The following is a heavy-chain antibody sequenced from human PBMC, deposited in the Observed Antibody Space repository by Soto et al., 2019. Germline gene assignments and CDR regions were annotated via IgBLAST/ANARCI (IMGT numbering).Heavy chain of an antibody. Sequence: WGSLRLSWAASGFTSSSYAMSWVRQAPGKGLEWVSYISGSGRNLHYADSVRGRFTISRDNAENSLYLQMNSLRAEDTAVYYCARDSHYAFDIWGQGTMVTVSS. J-gene: IGHJ3*02. V-gene: IGHV3-48*01. CDR2: ISGSGRNL. CDR3: ARDSHYAFDI. CDR1: GFTSSSYA.